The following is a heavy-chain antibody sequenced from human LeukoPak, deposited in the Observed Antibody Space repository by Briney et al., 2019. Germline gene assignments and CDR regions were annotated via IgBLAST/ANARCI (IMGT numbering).Heavy chain of an antibody. Sequence: GGSLRLSCAASRFAFSNYWMHWVRQAPGKGLVWVSRVNPDGSSTNYADSVKGRFTISRDNTKNTVYLQMNSLRAEDTAVYYCILVGGTTQPPDYWGQGTLVTVSS. CDR3: ILVGGTTQPPDY. J-gene: IGHJ4*02. D-gene: IGHD1-26*01. CDR2: VNPDGSST. CDR1: RFAFSNYW. V-gene: IGHV3-74*01.